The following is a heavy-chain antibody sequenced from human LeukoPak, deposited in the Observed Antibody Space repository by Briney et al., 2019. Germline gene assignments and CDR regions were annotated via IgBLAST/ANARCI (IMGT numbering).Heavy chain of an antibody. CDR1: GGSFSGYY. CDR2: INHSGST. J-gene: IGHJ4*02. D-gene: IGHD4-23*01. V-gene: IGHV4-34*01. Sequence: SETLSLTCAVYGGSFSGYYWSWIRQPPGKGLEWIGEINHSGSTNYSPSLKSRVTISVDTSKNQFSLKLSSVTAADTAVYYCARGGYGGNRIFDYWGQGTLVTVSS. CDR3: ARGGYGGNRIFDY.